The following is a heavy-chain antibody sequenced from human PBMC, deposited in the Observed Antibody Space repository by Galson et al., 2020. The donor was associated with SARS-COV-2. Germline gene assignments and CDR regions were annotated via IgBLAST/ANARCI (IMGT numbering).Heavy chain of an antibody. J-gene: IGHJ6*02. V-gene: IGHV3-15*01. Sequence: GGSLRLSCAASGFTFSNAWMSWVRQAPGKGLEWVGRIKSKTDGGTTDYAAPVKGRFTISRDDSKNTLYLQMNSLKTEDTAVYYCTTGVVDISYYDFWSGYVGDVGSYYYYYGMDVWGQGTTVTVSS. CDR3: TTGVVDISYYDFWSGYVGDVGSYYYYYGMDV. CDR2: IKSKTDGGTT. D-gene: IGHD3-3*01. CDR1: GFTFSNAW.